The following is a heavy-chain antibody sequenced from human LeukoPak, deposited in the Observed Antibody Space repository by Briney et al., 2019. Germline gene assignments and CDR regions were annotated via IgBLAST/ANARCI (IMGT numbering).Heavy chain of an antibody. J-gene: IGHJ4*02. Sequence: GGTLRLSCAASGITFSSYGMSWVRQAPGKGLEWVSAISGSGGSTYYADSVKGRFTISRDNSKNTLYLQMNSLRAEDTAVYYCAKDRESSGWYAFFDYWGQGTLVTVSS. CDR3: AKDRESSGWYAFFDY. V-gene: IGHV3-23*01. D-gene: IGHD6-19*01. CDR1: GITFSSYG. CDR2: ISGSGGST.